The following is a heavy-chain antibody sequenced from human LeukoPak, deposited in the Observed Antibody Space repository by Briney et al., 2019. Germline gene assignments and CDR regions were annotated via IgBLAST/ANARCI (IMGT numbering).Heavy chain of an antibody. CDR3: ARRIVVTRGFDY. D-gene: IGHD4-23*01. J-gene: IGHJ4*02. CDR1: GGSISSSYY. Sequence: SETLSLTCTVTGGSISSSYYWGWIRQPPGKGLEGIGNIYYSGSTYYNPSVKSRVTISVDKSKNQFSLKLSSVTAAYTAVYYCARRIVVTRGFDYWGQGTLVTVSS. CDR2: IYYSGST. V-gene: IGHV4-39*01.